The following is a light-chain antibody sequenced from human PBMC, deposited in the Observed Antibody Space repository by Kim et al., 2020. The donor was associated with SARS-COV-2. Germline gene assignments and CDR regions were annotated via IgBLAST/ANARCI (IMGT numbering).Light chain of an antibody. CDR1: QSVSSY. J-gene: IGKJ4*01. V-gene: IGKV3-11*01. Sequence: IVLTQSPATLSLSPGERATLSCRASQSVSSYLAWYQQKAGQPPRLLIDEASNRATGIPTRFSGSGYGTDFTLTIYSLEPEDFAVYYCQQRSAWPLDFGGGTKVDIK. CDR2: EAS. CDR3: QQRSAWPLD.